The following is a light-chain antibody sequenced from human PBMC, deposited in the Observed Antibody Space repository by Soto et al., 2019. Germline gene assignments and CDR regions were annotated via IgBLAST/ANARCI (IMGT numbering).Light chain of an antibody. CDR2: EVS. V-gene: IGLV2-14*01. CDR3: ASYTGTSTDVL. J-gene: IGLJ2*01. Sequence: QSGLTQPASVSGSPGQSITISCAGTSSDIGAYNYVSWYQQHPGRAPKLMLYEVSHRPSGVSNRFSGSKSANTASLTISGLQPEDEADYYCASYTGTSTDVLFGGGTKLTVL. CDR1: SSDIGAYNY.